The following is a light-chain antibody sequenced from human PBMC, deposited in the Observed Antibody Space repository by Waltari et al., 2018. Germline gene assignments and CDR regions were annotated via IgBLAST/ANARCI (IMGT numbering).Light chain of an antibody. V-gene: IGKV4-1*01. Sequence: DIVMTQSPDSLAVSLGERATINCKSSQSVLYSSNNKKYLAGYQQKPGKPPKLLIYWASTRESGVPDRFAASKYGTTASLVINELRSEDEGIYYCASWDESHYVFGPGT. CDR2: WAS. J-gene: IGKJ3*01. CDR1: QSVLYSSNNKKY. CDR3: ASWDESHYV.